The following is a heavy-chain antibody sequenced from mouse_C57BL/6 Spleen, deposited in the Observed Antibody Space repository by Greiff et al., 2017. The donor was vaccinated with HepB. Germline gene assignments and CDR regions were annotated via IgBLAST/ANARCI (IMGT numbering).Heavy chain of an antibody. D-gene: IGHD1-1*01. CDR3: GVVATDYAMDY. Sequence: VQLQQSGAELMKPGASVKLSCKATGYTFTGYWIEWVKQRPGHGLEWIGEILPGSDSTNYNEKFKSKATFTADTSSNTAYMQLSSLTTEDAAIYCCGVVATDYAMDYWGQGTSVTVSS. CDR2: ILPGSDST. J-gene: IGHJ4*01. V-gene: IGHV1-9*01. CDR1: GYTFTGYW.